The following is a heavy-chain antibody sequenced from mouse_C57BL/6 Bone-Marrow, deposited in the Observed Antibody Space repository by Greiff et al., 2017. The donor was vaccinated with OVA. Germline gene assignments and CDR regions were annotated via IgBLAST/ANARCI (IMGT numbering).Heavy chain of an antibody. CDR1: GYAFSSSW. CDR3: ARWAYGSRSLFAY. V-gene: IGHV1-82*01. J-gene: IGHJ3*01. CDR2: IYPGDGDT. Sequence: QVQLQQSGPELVKPGASVKISCKASGYAFSSSWMNWVKQRPGKGLEWIGRIYPGDGDTNYNGKFKGKATLTADKSSSPAYMQLSSLTSEYSAVYFCARWAYGSRSLFAYWGQGTLVTVSA. D-gene: IGHD1-1*01.